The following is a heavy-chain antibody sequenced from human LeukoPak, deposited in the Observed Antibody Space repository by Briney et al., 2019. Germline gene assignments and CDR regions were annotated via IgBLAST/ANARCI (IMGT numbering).Heavy chain of an antibody. CDR1: GFTLSSYA. V-gene: IGHV3-23*01. J-gene: IGHJ4*02. CDR2: ISGSGGST. CDR3: ATSYCSSTSCYTYFDY. Sequence: GGSLRVSCAASGFTLSSYAMSWVRQAPGNGLEWVSAISGSGGSTYYADSVKGRFTISRDNSKNTLYLQMNSLRAEDTAVYYCATSYCSSTSCYTYFDYWGQGTLVTVSS. D-gene: IGHD2-2*02.